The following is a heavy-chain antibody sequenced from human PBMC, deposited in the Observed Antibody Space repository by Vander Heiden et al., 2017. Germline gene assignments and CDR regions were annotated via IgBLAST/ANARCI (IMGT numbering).Heavy chain of an antibody. CDR1: GFTVSNNY. CDR3: AGDGGAY. J-gene: IGHJ4*02. CDR2: IDNSRNT. V-gene: IGHV3-53*02. D-gene: IGHD3-3*01. Sequence: EVQRVATGGGLSQPGGSPRLPCAASGFTVSNNYRDWVRQAPGKGLECVSIIDNSRNTYYADSVKGRFTISRDNSKNTLYLQMNSLRAEDTAVYFCAGDGGAYWGQGTLVTVSS.